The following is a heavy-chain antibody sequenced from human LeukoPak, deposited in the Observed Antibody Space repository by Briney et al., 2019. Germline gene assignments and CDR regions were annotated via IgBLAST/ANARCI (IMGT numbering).Heavy chain of an antibody. CDR2: INHSGRT. CDR3: ARGRDGYNFLNRGEYYYFDY. D-gene: IGHD5-24*01. V-gene: IGHV4-34*01. CDR1: GVSLSGYY. J-gene: IGHJ4*02. Sequence: SETLSLTCAVSGVSLSGYYWGWIRQTPGKGLEWIGEINHSGRTNYNPSLKSRVTISADTSKNQFSLELRSVTAADTAVYYCARGRDGYNFLNRGEYYYFDYWGQGTLVTVSS.